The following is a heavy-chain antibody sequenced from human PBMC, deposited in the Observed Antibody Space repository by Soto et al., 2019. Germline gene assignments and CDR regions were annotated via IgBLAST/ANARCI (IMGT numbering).Heavy chain of an antibody. J-gene: IGHJ4*02. Sequence: GASVKVSCKDSGGTFSSYAISWVRQAPGQGLEWMGGIIPIFGTANYAQKFQGRVTITADESTSTAYMELSSLRSEDTAVYYCASTQKEGLYYDSSGYYLDYWGQGTLVTVSS. CDR2: IIPIFGTA. CDR1: GGTFSSYA. CDR3: ASTQKEGLYYDSSGYYLDY. D-gene: IGHD3-22*01. V-gene: IGHV1-69*13.